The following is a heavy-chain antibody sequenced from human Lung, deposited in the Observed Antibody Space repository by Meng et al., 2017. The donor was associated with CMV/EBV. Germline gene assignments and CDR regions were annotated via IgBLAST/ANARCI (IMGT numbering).Heavy chain of an antibody. CDR1: TFSRYP. CDR2: MLHDGSTK. Sequence: TFSRYPVHWVRQAPGKGLEWVAVMLHDGSTKYYADSVKGRFTISRDNSRNTMYLQMHSLGVEDTAVYYCARDLRGPNYYDSTGYFDYWGQGIRVTVSS. V-gene: IGHV3-30*04. CDR3: ARDLRGPNYYDSTGYFDY. J-gene: IGHJ4*02. D-gene: IGHD3-22*01.